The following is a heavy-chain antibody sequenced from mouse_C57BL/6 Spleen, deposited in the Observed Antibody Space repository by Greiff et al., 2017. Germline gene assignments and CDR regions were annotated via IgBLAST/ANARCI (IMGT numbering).Heavy chain of an antibody. D-gene: IGHD1-1*01. CDR2: IYPGDGDT. J-gene: IGHJ4*01. CDR3: ARGGITTEVATSPSYYAMDY. CDR1: GYAFSSYW. Sequence: QVQLKESGAELVKPGASVKISCKASGYAFSSYWMNWVKQRPGKGLEWIGQIYPGDGDTNYNGKFKGKATLTADKSSSTAYMQLSRLTSEDSAVYFCARGGITTEVATSPSYYAMDYWGQGTSVTVSS. V-gene: IGHV1-80*01.